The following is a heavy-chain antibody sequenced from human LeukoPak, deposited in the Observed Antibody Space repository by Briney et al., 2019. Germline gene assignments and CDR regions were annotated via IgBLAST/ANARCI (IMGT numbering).Heavy chain of an antibody. J-gene: IGHJ6*02. Sequence: QSGGSLRLSCAASGFTFSSHAMHWVRQAPGKGLEWVAVISYDGSNKYYADSVKGRFIISRDNSKNTLYLQMSSLRAEDTAVYYCARDGADCSGGSCYSLYYYYYGMDVWGQGTTVTVSS. CDR3: ARDGADCSGGSCYSLYYYYYGMDV. V-gene: IGHV3-30-3*01. CDR2: ISYDGSNK. D-gene: IGHD2-15*01. CDR1: GFTFSSHA.